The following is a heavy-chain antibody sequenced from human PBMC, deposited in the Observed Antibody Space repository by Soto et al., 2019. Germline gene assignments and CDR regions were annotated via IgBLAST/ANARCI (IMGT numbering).Heavy chain of an antibody. CDR1: GYNFSCYW. J-gene: IGHJ4*02. Sequence: PGESLTISCTCSGYNFSCYWIAWVRQMPGKGLELMGIIYPSDSDTRYRPSFQGQVTISADKSISSAYLQWSSLRASDTAMYYCARGGVSTRTFDYWGQGTPVTVSS. CDR2: IYPSDSDT. D-gene: IGHD3-3*01. V-gene: IGHV5-51*01. CDR3: ARGGVSTRTFDY.